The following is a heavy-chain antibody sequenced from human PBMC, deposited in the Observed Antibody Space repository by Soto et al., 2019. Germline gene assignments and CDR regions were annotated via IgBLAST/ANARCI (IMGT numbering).Heavy chain of an antibody. J-gene: IGHJ6*02. CDR1: GFTVSSNY. D-gene: IGHD3-10*01. Sequence: EVQLVETGGGLIQPGGSLRLSCAASGFTVSSNYMSWVRQAPGKGLEWVSVIYSGGSTYYADSVKCRFTISRDNSKNTLYLQMNSLRAEATAVYYCARDRGVSPPNYYYYGMDVWGQGTTVTVAS. CDR3: ARDRGVSPPNYYYYGMDV. V-gene: IGHV3-53*02. CDR2: IYSGGST.